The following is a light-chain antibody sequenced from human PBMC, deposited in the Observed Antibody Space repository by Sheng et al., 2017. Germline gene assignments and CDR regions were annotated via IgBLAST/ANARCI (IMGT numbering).Light chain of an antibody. Sequence: DIHMTQSPSTLSASVGDRVTITCRASQSVSNWLAWYQQKAGQPPKLLIYWASTRESGVPDRFSGSGSGTDFTLTISSLQAEDVAVYYCQQYYSTPPTFGQGTKVEIK. V-gene: IGKV4-1*01. CDR2: WAS. J-gene: IGKJ1*01. CDR1: QSVSNW. CDR3: QQYYSTPPT.